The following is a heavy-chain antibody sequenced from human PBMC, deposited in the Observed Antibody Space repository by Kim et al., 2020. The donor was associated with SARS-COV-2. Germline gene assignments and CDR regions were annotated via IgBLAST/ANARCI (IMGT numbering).Heavy chain of an antibody. CDR3: ARILGLASSPFDP. CDR2: ISNDSRYT. D-gene: IGHD3-16*01. Sequence: GGSLRLSCAASGFTFSDYYMTWIRQAPGKGLEWLSYISNDSRYTKYADFVEGRFSVSRDNAKNSLYLEMSGLRADDTAVYYCARILGLASSPFDPWGQGTLVTVSS. V-gene: IGHV3-11*03. J-gene: IGHJ5*02. CDR1: GFTFSDYY.